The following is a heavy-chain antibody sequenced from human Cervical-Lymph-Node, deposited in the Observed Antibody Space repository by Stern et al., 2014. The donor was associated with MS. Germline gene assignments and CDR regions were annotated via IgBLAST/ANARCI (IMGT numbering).Heavy chain of an antibody. CDR2: IFPGGSDI. J-gene: IGHJ4*02. CDR1: GYTFTSYW. V-gene: IGHV5-51*01. Sequence: VQLVESGPEVKRPGESLKISCQASGYTFTSYWIGWVRQMPGKGLEWIAIIFPGGSDIRYSQSFQGQVTLSADKSSSTAYLQWNNLKASDTAIYYCARQRYFDYWGQGTLVTVSS. CDR3: ARQRYFDY.